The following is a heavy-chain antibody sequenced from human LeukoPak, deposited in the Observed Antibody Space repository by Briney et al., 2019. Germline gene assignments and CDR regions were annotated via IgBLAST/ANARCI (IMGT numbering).Heavy chain of an antibody. Sequence: PSETLSLTCTVSGGSVSRGSFSWNWIRQPPGKGLEWVGYIYYSGSTYYNPSLKSRVTISVDTSKNQFSLKLSSVTAADTAVYYCASLSMVRGVNFPWGQGTLVTVSS. V-gene: IGHV4-61*01. CDR2: IYYSGST. J-gene: IGHJ5*02. CDR3: ASLSMVRGVNFP. CDR1: GGSVSRGSFS. D-gene: IGHD3-10*01.